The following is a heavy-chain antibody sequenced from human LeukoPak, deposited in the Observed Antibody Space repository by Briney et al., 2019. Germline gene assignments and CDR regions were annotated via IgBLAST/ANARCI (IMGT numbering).Heavy chain of an antibody. D-gene: IGHD1-14*01. V-gene: IGHV1-69*13. CDR1: GGTFSSYA. J-gene: IGHJ5*02. Sequence: GASVTVSFTASGGTFSSYAISWVRQAPGQGLEWMGGIIPIFGTANYAQKFQGRVTITADESTSTAYMELSSLRSEDTAVYYCAGIIAGANWFDPWGQGTLVTVSS. CDR3: AGIIAGANWFDP. CDR2: IIPIFGTA.